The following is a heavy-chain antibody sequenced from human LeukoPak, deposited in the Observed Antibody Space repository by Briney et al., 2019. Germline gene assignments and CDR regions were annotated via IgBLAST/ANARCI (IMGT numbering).Heavy chain of an antibody. J-gene: IGHJ4*02. CDR2: IYYSGST. CDR1: GDSISSYY. Sequence: SETLSLTCTVSGDSISSYYWSWIRQPPGKGLEWIRYIYYSGSTNYNPSLKSRVTISVDTSKNQFSLKLSSVTAADTAVYYCARGERWLQLNYFDYWGQGTLVTVSS. V-gene: IGHV4-59*01. CDR3: ARGERWLQLNYFDY. D-gene: IGHD5-24*01.